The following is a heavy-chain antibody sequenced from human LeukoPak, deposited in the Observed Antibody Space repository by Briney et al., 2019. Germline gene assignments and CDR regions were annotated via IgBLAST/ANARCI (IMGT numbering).Heavy chain of an antibody. V-gene: IGHV3-48*03. D-gene: IGHD1-7*01. Sequence: GGSLRLFCAASGFTFSSYEMNWVRQAPGKGLEWVSYISSSGSTIYYADSVKGRFTISRDNAKNSLFLQMNSLRAEDTAVYHCARVGAYNWNYICDYWRQGTLVTVSS. CDR3: ARVGAYNWNYICDY. CDR1: GFTFSSYE. J-gene: IGHJ4*02. CDR2: ISSSGSTI.